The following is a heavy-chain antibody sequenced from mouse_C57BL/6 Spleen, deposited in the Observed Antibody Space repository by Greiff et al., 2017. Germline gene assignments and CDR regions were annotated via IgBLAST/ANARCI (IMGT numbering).Heavy chain of an antibody. CDR2: INPSNGGT. D-gene: IGHD1-1*01. CDR3: ARSVGSDYYGSSYDY. V-gene: IGHV1-53*01. J-gene: IGHJ2*01. CDR1: GYTFTSYW. Sequence: QVQLKQPGTELVKPGASVKLSCKASGYTFTSYWMHWVKQRPGQGLEWIGNINPSNGGTNYNEKFKSKATLTVDKSSSTAYMQLSSLTSEDSAVXYCARSVGSDYYGSSYDYWGQGTTLTVSS.